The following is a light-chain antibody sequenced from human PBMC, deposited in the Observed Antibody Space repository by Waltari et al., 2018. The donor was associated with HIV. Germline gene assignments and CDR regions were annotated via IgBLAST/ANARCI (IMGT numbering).Light chain of an antibody. V-gene: IGLV1-40*01. CDR1: SSNIGAAYD. CDR3: QSYVSSVNVV. J-gene: IGLJ3*02. Sequence: QSVLTQPPSVSGAPGQTVTISCTGSSSNIGAAYDVHWYQQVPGTAPKLLIYANTNRPSGVPDRVSGSKSGTSASLAISGLQTEDEAEYYCQSYVSSVNVVFGGGTRVTVL. CDR2: ANT.